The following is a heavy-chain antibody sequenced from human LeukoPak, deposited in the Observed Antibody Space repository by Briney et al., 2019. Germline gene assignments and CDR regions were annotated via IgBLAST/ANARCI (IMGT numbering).Heavy chain of an antibody. CDR3: ARESDYSHPNYFDP. J-gene: IGHJ5*02. CDR1: GDSISNSHW. V-gene: IGHV4-4*02. D-gene: IGHD4-11*01. CDR2: IHHSGST. Sequence: ASETLSLTCAVSGDSISNSHWWSWACQSPGKGLEWIGQIHHSGSTNYSPSLKSRVIISIDKSKNQFSLNLNSVTAADTALYYCARESDYSHPNYFDPWGQGTLVTVSS.